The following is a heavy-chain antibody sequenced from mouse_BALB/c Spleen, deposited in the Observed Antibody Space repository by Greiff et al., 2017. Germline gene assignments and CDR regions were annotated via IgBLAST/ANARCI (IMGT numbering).Heavy chain of an antibody. CDR3: ASGTARATDAMDY. J-gene: IGHJ4*01. CDR1: GDSITSGY. D-gene: IGHD3-2*01. CDR2: ISYSGST. Sequence: EVKLVESGPSLVKPSQTLSLTCSVTGDSITSGYWNWIRKFPGNKLEYMGYISYSGSTYYNPSLKSRISITRDTSKNQYYLQLNSVTTEDTATYYCASGTARATDAMDYWGQGTSVTVSS. V-gene: IGHV3-8*02.